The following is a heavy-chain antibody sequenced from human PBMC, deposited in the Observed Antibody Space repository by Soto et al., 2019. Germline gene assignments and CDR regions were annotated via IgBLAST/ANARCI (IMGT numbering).Heavy chain of an antibody. CDR2: INAGNGNT. D-gene: IGHD6-13*01. J-gene: IGHJ4*02. V-gene: IGHV1-3*01. CDR1: VYTFTSYA. CDR3: ARWGIAATYYFDY. Sequence: SVKVSCKASVYTFTSYAMHWVRQAPGQRLEWMGWINAGNGNTKYSQKFQGRVTITRETSASTAYMELSSLRSEDTAVYYCARWGIAATYYFDYWGQGTLVTVSS.